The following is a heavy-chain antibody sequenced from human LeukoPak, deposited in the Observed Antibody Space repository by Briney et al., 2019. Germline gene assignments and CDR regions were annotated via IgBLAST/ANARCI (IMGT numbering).Heavy chain of an antibody. CDR2: ISSSSSYI. CDR1: GLTFSRYS. CDR3: ARALGGTTPYYFDA. V-gene: IGHV3-21*01. D-gene: IGHD1-14*01. J-gene: IGHJ4*02. Sequence: GGSLRLSCAASGLTFSRYSMNWVRQAPGKGLEWISSISSSSSYIDYADSVKGRFTVSRDNDENSLYLQMYSLRADDTAVYYCARALGGTTPYYFDARGQGTLVTVSS.